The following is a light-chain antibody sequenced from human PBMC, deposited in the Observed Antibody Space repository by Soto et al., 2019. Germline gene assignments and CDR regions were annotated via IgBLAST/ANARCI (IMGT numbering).Light chain of an antibody. CDR3: SSFARGDNPHVL. Sequence: QSALTQPPSASGSPGQSVTISCTGTSSDVVGSDYVSWYQQHPGKAPKLIIYEVTKRPAGVPDRFSGSKSGNTASLTVSGLQADDESYYYCSSFARGDNPHVLFGGGTKVTVL. V-gene: IGLV2-8*01. J-gene: IGLJ2*01. CDR2: EVT. CDR1: SSDVVGSDY.